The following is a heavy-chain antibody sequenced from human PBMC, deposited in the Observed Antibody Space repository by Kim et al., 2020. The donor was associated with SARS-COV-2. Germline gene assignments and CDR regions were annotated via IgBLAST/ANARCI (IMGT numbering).Heavy chain of an antibody. D-gene: IGHD6-13*01. CDR3: ARWEIAAAGTNY. J-gene: IGHJ4*02. Sequence: NDAQKFQGRVTMTRDTSISTAYMELSRLRSDDTAVYYCARWEIAAAGTNYWGQGTLVTVSS. V-gene: IGHV1-2*02.